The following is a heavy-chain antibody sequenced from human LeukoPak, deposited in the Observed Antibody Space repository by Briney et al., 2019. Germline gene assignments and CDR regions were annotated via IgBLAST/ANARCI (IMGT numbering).Heavy chain of an antibody. V-gene: IGHV3-33*01. CDR3: VRHNHEWGWDR. Sequence: QPGRSLRLSCVASGFSFRSYGMHWVRQAPGKGLEWVAVIWPDGSIEYYADSVKGRFTISRDNSKNTLYLQLNGLRAEDTAVYHCVRHNHEWGWDRWGQGAQVFVSS. D-gene: IGHD1-14*01. J-gene: IGHJ5*02. CDR1: GFSFRSYG. CDR2: IWPDGSIE.